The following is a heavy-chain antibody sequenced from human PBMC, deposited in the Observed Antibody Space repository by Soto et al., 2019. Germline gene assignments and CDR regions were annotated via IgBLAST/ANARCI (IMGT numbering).Heavy chain of an antibody. CDR2: INSDGTTT. J-gene: IGHJ4*02. CDR3: VRDIR. Sequence: PGGSLSLSCAASGFTFNNFWMYWVRQTPEKGLVWVSGINSDGTTTIYADSVKGRFTISRDNAKNTLYLQMNSLTVEDTAIYYCVRDIRWGQGTLVTVSS. V-gene: IGHV3-74*01. CDR1: GFTFNNFW.